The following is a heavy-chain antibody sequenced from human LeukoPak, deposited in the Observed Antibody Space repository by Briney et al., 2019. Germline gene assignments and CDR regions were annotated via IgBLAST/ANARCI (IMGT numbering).Heavy chain of an antibody. CDR3: ARDKKVRFQHAYYYYMDV. CDR2: IDSDDGST. Sequence: GGSLRLSCAASGFTFSRDWMHWVRQVPGKGLVWVSRIDSDDGSTSYADSVKGRFTISRDNAKNSLYLQMNSLRAEDTALYHCARDKKVRFQHAYYYYMDVWGKGTTVTVSS. D-gene: IGHD3-3*01. CDR1: GFTFSRDW. J-gene: IGHJ6*03. V-gene: IGHV3-74*01.